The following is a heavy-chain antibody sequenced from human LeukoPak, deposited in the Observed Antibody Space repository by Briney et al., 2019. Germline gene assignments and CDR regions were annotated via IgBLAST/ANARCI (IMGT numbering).Heavy chain of an antibody. V-gene: IGHV1-69*06. CDR2: IIPIFGTA. J-gene: IGHJ4*02. Sequence: GASVKVSCKASGGTFSSYAISWVRQAPGQGLEWMGGIIPIFGTANYAQKFQGGVTITADKSTSTAYMELSSLRSEDTAVYYCARDSRAYYYDSSGYWGSFDYWGQGTLVTVSS. D-gene: IGHD3-22*01. CDR3: ARDSRAYYYDSSGYWGSFDY. CDR1: GGTFSSYA.